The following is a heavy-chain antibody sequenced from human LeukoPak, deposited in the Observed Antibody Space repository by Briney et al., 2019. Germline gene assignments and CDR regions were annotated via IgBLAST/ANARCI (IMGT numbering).Heavy chain of an antibody. CDR3: ARGARYCRSTSCYKYYFDY. J-gene: IGHJ4*02. Sequence: SETLSLSCTVSGGSISSGDYYWSWIRQPPGKGLEWIVYIYYSGSTYYNPSLKSRVTISVDTSKNQFSLKLSSVTAADTAVYYCARGARYCRSTSCYKYYFDYWGQGTLVTVSS. V-gene: IGHV4-30-4*08. CDR2: IYYSGST. CDR1: GGSISSGDYY. D-gene: IGHD2-2*02.